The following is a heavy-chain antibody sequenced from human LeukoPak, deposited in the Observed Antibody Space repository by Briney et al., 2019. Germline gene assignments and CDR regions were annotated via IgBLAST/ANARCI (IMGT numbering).Heavy chain of an antibody. CDR3: ARAGLWDYSDSSGYHNGAFDI. V-gene: IGHV1-2*02. CDR2: INPNSGGT. J-gene: IGHJ3*02. D-gene: IGHD3-22*01. CDR1: GSTFTDYY. Sequence: VASVKVSCKASGSTFTDYYMHWVRQAPGQGLEWMGWINPNSGGTNFAQKFQGRVTMTRDTSISTAYMALSRLRSDDTAVYYCARAGLWDYSDSSGYHNGAFDIWGQGTMVTVSS.